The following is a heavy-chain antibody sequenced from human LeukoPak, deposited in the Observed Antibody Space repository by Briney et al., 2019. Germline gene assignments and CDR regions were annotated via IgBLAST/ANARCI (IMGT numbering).Heavy chain of an antibody. V-gene: IGHV3-23*01. D-gene: IGHD6-19*01. CDR2: ISGSGGDT. J-gene: IGHJ4*02. Sequence: PGGSLRLSCAASGFTFSSYAMSWVRQAPGKGLEWVSAISGSGGDTYYADSVKGRFTFSSDNSKNTLYLQMNSLRAEDTAVYYCAKAGGSSSGWFGFWGQGTLVTVSS. CDR1: GFTFSSYA. CDR3: AKAGGSSSGWFGF.